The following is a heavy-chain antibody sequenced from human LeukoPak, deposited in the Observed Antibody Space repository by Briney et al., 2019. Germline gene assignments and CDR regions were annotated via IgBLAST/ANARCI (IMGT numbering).Heavy chain of an antibody. CDR1: GGSISSYY. Sequence: MSSETLSLTCTVSGGSISSYYWSWIRQPPGKGLEWIGCIYYSGSTNYNPSLKGRVPLSVDTSKNQFSLKLSSVTAADTAVYYCARGDGWVCSSISCYNWFDPWGQGTLVTVSS. D-gene: IGHD2-2*01. V-gene: IGHV4-59*01. CDR3: ARGDGWVCSSISCYNWFDP. CDR2: IYYSGST. J-gene: IGHJ5*02.